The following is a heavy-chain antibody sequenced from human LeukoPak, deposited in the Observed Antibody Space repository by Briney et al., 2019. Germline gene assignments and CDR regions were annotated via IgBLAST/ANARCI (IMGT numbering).Heavy chain of an antibody. V-gene: IGHV5-51*01. Sequence: EESLKISCKASGYIFSYSWIAWVRQTPGKGLEWMGIIYPGDSDTRYSPSFQGQVTISADLSTTTAYLRWSSLKDSDTAMYYCARADGYTAHFDSWGQGTLVTVSS. CDR1: GYIFSYSW. CDR3: ARADGYTAHFDS. CDR2: IYPGDSDT. D-gene: IGHD5-24*01. J-gene: IGHJ5*02.